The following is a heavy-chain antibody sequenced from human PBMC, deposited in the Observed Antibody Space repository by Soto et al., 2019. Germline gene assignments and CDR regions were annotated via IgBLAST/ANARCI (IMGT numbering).Heavy chain of an antibody. CDR3: ATRYSYVHF. CDR2: INPNSGDT. D-gene: IGHD5-18*01. Sequence: ASVKVSCKSSGYAFTGYYIHWVRQAPGQGLEWMGWINPNSGDTNYAQKFQGRVTMARDTSFSTAYMELSSLRSDDTAVYYCATRYSYVHFWGQGTLVTVSS. J-gene: IGHJ4*02. CDR1: GYAFTGYY. V-gene: IGHV1-2*02.